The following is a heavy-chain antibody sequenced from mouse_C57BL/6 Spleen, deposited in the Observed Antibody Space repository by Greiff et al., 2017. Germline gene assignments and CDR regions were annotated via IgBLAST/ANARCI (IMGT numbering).Heavy chain of an antibody. J-gene: IGHJ2*01. CDR1: GYSFTGYY. D-gene: IGHD1-1*01. CDR2: INPSTGGT. V-gene: IGHV1-42*01. CDR3: ARDTTVVAKGYYFDY. Sequence: VQLKQSGPELVKPGASVKISCKASGYSFTGYYMNWVKQSPEKSLEWIGEINPSTGGTTYNQKFKAKATLTVDKSSSTAYMQLKSLTSEDSAVYYCARDTTVVAKGYYFDYWGQGTTLTVSS.